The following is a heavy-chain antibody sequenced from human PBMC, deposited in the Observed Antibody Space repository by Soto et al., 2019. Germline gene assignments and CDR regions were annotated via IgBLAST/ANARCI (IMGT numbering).Heavy chain of an antibody. D-gene: IGHD6-13*01. J-gene: IGHJ4*02. CDR1: GFPFRTYA. V-gene: IGHV3-30*04. CDR2: ISYDGSDK. CDR3: ARTLYSSTWYYFDY. Sequence: GGSLSLSCAASGFPFRTYAMHWFRKAQGKGLEGVAVISYDGSDKYYADSVKGRLTISRDKSKNTLYLQMNSPRAEDTAVYYCARTLYSSTWYYFDYWGQGTLVTVSS.